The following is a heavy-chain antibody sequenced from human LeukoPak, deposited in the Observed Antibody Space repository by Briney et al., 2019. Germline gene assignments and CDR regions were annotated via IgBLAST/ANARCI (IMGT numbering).Heavy chain of an antibody. D-gene: IGHD1-26*01. V-gene: IGHV3-23*01. Sequence: PGGSLRLSCAASGFTFSIYAMSWVRQAPGKGLEWVSTISGSGDNTYYADSVKGRFTISRDNSKNTLYLQMNSLRGEDTAVYYCAKDGDTMSGTYYYDMDVWGKGTTVTIS. CDR2: ISGSGDNT. J-gene: IGHJ6*03. CDR1: GFTFSIYA. CDR3: AKDGDTMSGTYYYDMDV.